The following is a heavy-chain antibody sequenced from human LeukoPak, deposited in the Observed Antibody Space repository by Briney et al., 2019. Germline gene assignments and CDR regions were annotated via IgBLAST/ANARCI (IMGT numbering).Heavy chain of an antibody. CDR2: IYTSGST. J-gene: IGHJ4*02. CDR3: ARGDRRTPHDY. D-gene: IGHD1-26*01. V-gene: IGHV4-61*02. Sequence: NPSETLSLTCTVSGGSISSGSYYWSWIRQPAGKGLEWIGRIYTSGSTNYNPSLKSRVTISVDTSKNQFSLKLSSVTAADTAVYYCARGDRRTPHDYWGQGTLVTVSS. CDR1: GGSISSGSYY.